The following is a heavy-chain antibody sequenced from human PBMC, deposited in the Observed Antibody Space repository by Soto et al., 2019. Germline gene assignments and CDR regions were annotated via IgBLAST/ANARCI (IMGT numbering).Heavy chain of an antibody. CDR3: ARGPSGDKVDY. D-gene: IGHD7-27*01. Sequence: SETLSLTCTFSSGSMSSYYWTLIRQPPGKGLEWIGYIYYTGSPKYNPSLKSRVTISADTSKNQFSLNLSSVTAADTAVYYCARGPSGDKVDYWGQGTLVTVSS. CDR2: IYYTGSP. J-gene: IGHJ4*02. CDR1: SGSMSSYY. V-gene: IGHV4-59*08.